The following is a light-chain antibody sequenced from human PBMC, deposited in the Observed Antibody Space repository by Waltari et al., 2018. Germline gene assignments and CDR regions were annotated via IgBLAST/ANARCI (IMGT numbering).Light chain of an antibody. J-gene: IGLJ2*01. CDR2: SKN. CDR3: NSRDSSGNHHVV. Sequence: SSELTQDPAVSVALGQTVRITCQGDSFRFYYPSGFQQKPGQAPVLVIDSKNNRPSGIPDRFSGSRSGKTASLTITGAQAEDEADYFCNSRDSSGNHHVVFGGGTKLTVL. V-gene: IGLV3-19*01. CDR1: SFRFYY.